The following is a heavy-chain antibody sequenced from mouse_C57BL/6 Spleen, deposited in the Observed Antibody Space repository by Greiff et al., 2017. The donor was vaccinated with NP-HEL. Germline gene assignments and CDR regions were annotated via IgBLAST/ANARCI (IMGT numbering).Heavy chain of an antibody. CDR3: ARKSSYGWYFDV. V-gene: IGHV1-18*01. CDR1: GYTFTDYN. Sequence: EVQLQQSGPELVKPGASVKIPCKASGYTFTDYNMDWVKQSHGKSLEWIGDINPNNGGTIYNQKFKGKATLTVDKSSSTAYMELRSLTSEDTAVYYCARKSSYGWYFDVWGTGTTVTVSS. J-gene: IGHJ1*03. D-gene: IGHD1-1*01. CDR2: INPNNGGT.